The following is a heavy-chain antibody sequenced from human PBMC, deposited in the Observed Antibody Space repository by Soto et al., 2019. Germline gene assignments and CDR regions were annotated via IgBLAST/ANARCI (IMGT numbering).Heavy chain of an antibody. CDR3: AREGGSAGFVIPRARGRWFDP. CDR1: GYTFTSYG. J-gene: IGHJ5*02. V-gene: IGHV1-18*01. CDR2: ISAYNGNT. Sequence: QVQLVQSGAEVKKPGASVKVSCKASGYTFTSYGISWVRQAPGQGLEWMGWISAYNGNTNYAQKLQGRVTMTTDTSTSTAYMELRSLRSDDTAVYYCAREGGSAGFVIPRARGRWFDPWGQGTLVTVSS. D-gene: IGHD2-15*01.